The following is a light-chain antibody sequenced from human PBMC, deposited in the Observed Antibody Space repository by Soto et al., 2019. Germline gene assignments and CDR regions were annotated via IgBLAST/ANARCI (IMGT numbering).Light chain of an antibody. CDR2: NAS. V-gene: IGKV1-33*01. J-gene: IGKJ3*01. Sequence: DLQMTQSPSSLSASVGDRVTITCQASQDISNFLNWYQQKPGTAPKLLIYNASNWERGVPSRFRGSGSGTDFSFIINSRQPEDIATYYGQQYENLPITFGPGTKVDVK. CDR1: QDISNF. CDR3: QQYENLPIT.